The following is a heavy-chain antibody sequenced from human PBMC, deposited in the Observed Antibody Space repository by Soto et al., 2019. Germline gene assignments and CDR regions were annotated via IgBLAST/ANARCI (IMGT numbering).Heavy chain of an antibody. CDR3: AREGYCSDGTCYSNIGAAFDV. CDR1: GGSISSGDYS. D-gene: IGHD2-15*01. V-gene: IGHV4-30-2*01. Sequence: QLQLQESGSGLVKPSQTLSLTCAVSGGSISSGDYSWSWIRQPPGKGLEWIGHISHSGSTSYNPSLESRVTISVDRSKNQFSLKLTSVTAADTAVYYCAREGYCSDGTCYSNIGAAFDVWGRGTLVTVSS. CDR2: ISHSGST. J-gene: IGHJ3*01.